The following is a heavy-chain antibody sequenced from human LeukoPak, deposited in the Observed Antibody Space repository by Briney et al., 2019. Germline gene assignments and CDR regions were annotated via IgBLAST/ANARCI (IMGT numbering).Heavy chain of an antibody. J-gene: IGHJ4*02. CDR2: IHRSGSP. CDR3: ARGEDHGSGTVHFDY. D-gene: IGHD3-10*01. CDR1: LDSTTSNF. V-gene: IGHV4-4*02. Sequence: SETLSLTCTVSLDSTTSNFWSWVRQPPGKGLEWIGEIHRSGSPNYNPSLQSRVTISIDRSRNQIVLELSSVTAADTAVYYCARGEDHGSGTVHFDYWGQGTLVTVSS.